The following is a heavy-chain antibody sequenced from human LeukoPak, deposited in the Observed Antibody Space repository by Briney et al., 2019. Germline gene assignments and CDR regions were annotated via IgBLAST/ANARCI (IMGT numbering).Heavy chain of an antibody. V-gene: IGHV3-23*01. J-gene: IGHJ4*02. CDR2: ISGSGGST. Sequence: PGGSLRLSCAASGFTFSSYGMSWVRQAPGKGLEWVSAISGSGGSTYYADSVKGRFTISRDNSKNTLHLQMNSLRAEDTAVYYCAKDSGYSSSYMDYWGQGTLVTVSS. CDR1: GFTFSSYG. CDR3: AKDSGYSSSYMDY. D-gene: IGHD6-6*01.